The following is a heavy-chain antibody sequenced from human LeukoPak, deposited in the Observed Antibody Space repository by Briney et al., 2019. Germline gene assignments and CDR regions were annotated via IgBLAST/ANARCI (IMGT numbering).Heavy chain of an antibody. V-gene: IGHV3-30-3*01. D-gene: IGHD3-22*01. Sequence: GGSLRLSCAASGFTFSSYPMHWVRQAPGKGLEWVAFISNDGSNKYYADSVKGRFTISRDNSKNTLFLQMSSLRADDTAVYYCARESYYDTNTQDFWGQGTLVTVSP. CDR3: ARESYYDTNTQDF. CDR1: GFTFSSYP. J-gene: IGHJ4*02. CDR2: ISNDGSNK.